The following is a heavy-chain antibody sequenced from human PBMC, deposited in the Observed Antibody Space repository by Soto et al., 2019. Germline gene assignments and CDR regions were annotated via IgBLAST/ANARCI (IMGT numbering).Heavy chain of an antibody. CDR2: IIPIFGTA. V-gene: IGHV1-69*06. J-gene: IGHJ3*02. CDR3: ARLTNYYDSSGYHDAFDI. Sequence: ASVKVSCKASGGTFSSYAISWVRQAPGQGLEWMGGIIPIFGTANYAQKFQGRVTITADKSTSTAYMELSSLRSEDTAVYYCARLTNYYDSSGYHDAFDIWGQGTMVTVS. D-gene: IGHD3-22*01. CDR1: GGTFSSYA.